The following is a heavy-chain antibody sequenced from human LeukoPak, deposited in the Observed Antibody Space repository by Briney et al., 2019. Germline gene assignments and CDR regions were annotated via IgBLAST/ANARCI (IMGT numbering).Heavy chain of an antibody. CDR2: IYASGSS. Sequence: SETLSLTCTVSGGSISSYYWSWIRQPAGKGLEWIGRIYASGSSNYNPSLKSRVTMSVDTSKNQFSLKLSSVTAAETAVYYCARVSYSSSWYGTYYFDYWGHGTPVTASS. CDR3: ARVSYSSSWYGTYYFDY. CDR1: GGSISSYY. J-gene: IGHJ4*01. D-gene: IGHD6-13*01. V-gene: IGHV4-4*07.